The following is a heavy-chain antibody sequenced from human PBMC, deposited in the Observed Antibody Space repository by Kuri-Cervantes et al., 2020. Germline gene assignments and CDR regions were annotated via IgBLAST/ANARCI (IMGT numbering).Heavy chain of an antibody. Sequence: SGPTLVKPTQTLTLTCTFSGFSFTSSGVGVAWIRQPPGKALEWLALIYWDDDKRYGPSLKSRLTITKDTSKNQVVLTMTNMDPVDTATYYCALLKEPYFFDYWGQGTLVTVSS. V-gene: IGHV2-5*05. CDR2: IYWDDDK. CDR1: GFSFTSSGVG. J-gene: IGHJ4*02. D-gene: IGHD2/OR15-2a*01. CDR3: ALLKEPYFFDY.